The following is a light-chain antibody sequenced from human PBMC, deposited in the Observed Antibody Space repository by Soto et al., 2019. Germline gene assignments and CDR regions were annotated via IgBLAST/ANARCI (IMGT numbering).Light chain of an antibody. V-gene: IGLV1-47*01. CDR3: AAWDDSLSALWV. J-gene: IGLJ3*02. CDR1: SSNIGSNH. Sequence: QSVLTQPPSASGTPGQRVTISCSGSSSNIGSNHVYWYQQLPGTAPKLLIYRNNQRPSGVPDRFSGSKSGTSASLAISGLRSEDEADYYSAAWDDSLSALWVFGGGTKVTVL. CDR2: RNN.